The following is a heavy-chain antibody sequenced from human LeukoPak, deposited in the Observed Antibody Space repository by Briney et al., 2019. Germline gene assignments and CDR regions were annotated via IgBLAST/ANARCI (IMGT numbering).Heavy chain of an antibody. CDR2: ISSSSSYI. CDR1: GFTFSSYS. Sequence: GGSLRLSCAASGFTFSSYSMNWVRQAPGKGLERASSISSSSSYIYYADSVKGRFTISRDNAKNSLYLQMNSLRAEDTAVYYCARMRYSSGWRDFDYWGQGTLVTVSS. D-gene: IGHD6-19*01. J-gene: IGHJ4*02. CDR3: ARMRYSSGWRDFDY. V-gene: IGHV3-21*01.